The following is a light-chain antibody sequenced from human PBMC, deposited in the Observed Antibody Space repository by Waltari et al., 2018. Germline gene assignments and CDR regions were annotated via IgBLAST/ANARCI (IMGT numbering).Light chain of an antibody. Sequence: QSALTQPASVSGSPGQSITISCTGTSGDVGDYNHVSWYQQPPGKAPKLMIYGFNNRPSGISNLFSGSKSGNTASLTISGLQAEDEADYYCSSYTSSGTYVFGVGTKVTVL. V-gene: IGLV2-14*01. CDR1: SGDVGDYNH. CDR2: GFN. CDR3: SSYTSSGTYV. J-gene: IGLJ1*01.